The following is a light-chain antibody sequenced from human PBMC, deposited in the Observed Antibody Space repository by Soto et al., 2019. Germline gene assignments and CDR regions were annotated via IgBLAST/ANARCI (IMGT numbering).Light chain of an antibody. Sequence: QSVLTQPPSVSGAPGQRVTISCTGSSSNIGAGYEVHWYQQLPGTAPRLIIYGNIYRPSWVPDRFSGSKSGTSVSLAITGLQAEDEADYHCQSYDSTLSGVVFGGGTKVTVL. CDR1: SSNIGAGYE. CDR2: GNI. V-gene: IGLV1-40*01. J-gene: IGLJ3*02. CDR3: QSYDSTLSGVV.